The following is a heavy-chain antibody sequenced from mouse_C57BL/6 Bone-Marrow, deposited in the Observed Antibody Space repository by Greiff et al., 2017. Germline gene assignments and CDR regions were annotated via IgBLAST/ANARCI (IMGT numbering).Heavy chain of an antibody. CDR1: GYTFTSYW. CDR3: ERWNYYGSSLWFAY. J-gene: IGHJ3*01. V-gene: IGHV1-50*01. D-gene: IGHD1-1*01. CDR2: IDPSDSYT. Sequence: QVQLQQPGAELVKPGASVKLSCKASGYTFTSYWMQWVTQRPGQGLERIGEIDPSDSYTNYNQKFKGKATLTVDTSSSTAYMQLSSLTAEDAAVYYCERWNYYGSSLWFAYWGQGTLVTGSA.